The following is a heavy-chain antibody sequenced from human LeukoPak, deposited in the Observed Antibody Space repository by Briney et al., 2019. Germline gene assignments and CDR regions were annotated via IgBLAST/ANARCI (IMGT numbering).Heavy chain of an antibody. CDR2: ISWSGTTI. CDR3: ARGRSGGLVDAFDI. V-gene: IGHV3-48*03. CDR1: GFTFSSYE. Sequence: GGSLRLSCAASGFTFSSYEMNWVRQAPGKGLEWVSYISWSGTTIYYADSVKGRFTLSRDNAKNSLYLQMNSLRAEDTAVYYCARGRSGGLVDAFDIWGQGTMVTVSS. D-gene: IGHD3-16*01. J-gene: IGHJ3*02.